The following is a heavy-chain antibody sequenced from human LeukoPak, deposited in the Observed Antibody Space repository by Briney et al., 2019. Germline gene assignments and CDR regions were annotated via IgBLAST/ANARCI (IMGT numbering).Heavy chain of an antibody. V-gene: IGHV3-23*01. CDR2: ISNSGGNT. Sequence: PGGSLRLSCAASGFTFSSYAMSWVRRAPGKGLEWVSSISNSGGNTYYADSVKGRFTISRDNSKNTMYLQMNSLRAEDTAVYYCAKGGVSTVTTSLGDAFDIWGQGTMVTVSS. D-gene: IGHD4-17*01. J-gene: IGHJ3*02. CDR1: GFTFSSYA. CDR3: AKGGVSTVTTSLGDAFDI.